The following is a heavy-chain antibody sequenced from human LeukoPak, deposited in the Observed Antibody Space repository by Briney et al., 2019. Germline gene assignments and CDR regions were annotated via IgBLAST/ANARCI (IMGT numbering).Heavy chain of an antibody. CDR3: ARHGDYGDYFDY. CDR2: IYYSGST. D-gene: IGHD4-17*01. Sequence: PSETLSLTCTVSGGSISSGGYYWSWIRQPPGKGLEWIEYIYYSGSTNYNPSLKSRVTISVDTSKNQFSLKLSSVTAADTAVYYCARHGDYGDYFDYWGQGTLVTVSS. J-gene: IGHJ4*02. CDR1: GGSISSGGYY. V-gene: IGHV4-61*08.